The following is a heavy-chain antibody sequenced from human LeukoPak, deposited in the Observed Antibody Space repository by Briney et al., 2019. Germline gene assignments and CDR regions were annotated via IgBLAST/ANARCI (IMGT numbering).Heavy chain of an antibody. Sequence: GGSLRLSCAASGFTFSSYAMSWVRQAPGKGLEWVSAISGGGIGIYYADSLKGRFTISRDDSKNTLYLQMNSLRAEDTAVYYCAKDWGIAVAVSVYYYGMDVWGQGTTVTVSS. J-gene: IGHJ6*02. CDR1: GFTFSSYA. D-gene: IGHD6-19*01. CDR3: AKDWGIAVAVSVYYYGMDV. CDR2: ISGGGIGI. V-gene: IGHV3-23*01.